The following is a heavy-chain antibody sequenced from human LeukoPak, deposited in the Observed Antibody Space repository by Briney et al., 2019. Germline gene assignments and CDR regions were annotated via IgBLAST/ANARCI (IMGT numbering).Heavy chain of an antibody. J-gene: IGHJ4*02. Sequence: GGSLRLSCAASGFTFSSYSMNWVRQAPGKGLEWVSSISSSSSYIYYADSVKGRFTISRDNAKNSLYLQMNSLRAEDTAVYYCANNPPAYGDYVEGLGYWGQGTLVTVSS. CDR2: ISSSSSYI. V-gene: IGHV3-21*04. CDR3: ANNPPAYGDYVEGLGY. D-gene: IGHD4-17*01. CDR1: GFTFSSYS.